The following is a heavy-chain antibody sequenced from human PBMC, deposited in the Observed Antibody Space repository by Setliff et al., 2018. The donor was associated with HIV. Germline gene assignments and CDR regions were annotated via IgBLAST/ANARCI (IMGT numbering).Heavy chain of an antibody. CDR1: GYTFSNYY. CDR2: INPSAVT. D-gene: IGHD1-26*01. Sequence: ASVKVSCKASGYTFSNYYIHWVRQAPGQGLEWMGIINPSAVTSYGQKFQGRLTVTRDTSISTAYMELSRLRSDDTAVYYCARRERTRGWELLRRAGNAFDIWGQGTMVTVSS. CDR3: ARRERTRGWELLRRAGNAFDI. V-gene: IGHV1-46*01. J-gene: IGHJ3*02.